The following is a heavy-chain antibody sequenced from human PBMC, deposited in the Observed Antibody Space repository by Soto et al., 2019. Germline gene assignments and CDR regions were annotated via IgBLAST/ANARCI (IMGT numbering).Heavy chain of an antibody. J-gene: IGHJ4*02. V-gene: IGHV1-46*01. CDR2: INPDGGAT. D-gene: IGHD3-10*01. Sequence: QVQLLQSGAEVKKPGASVKISCKASGYTFSFDYLSWVRRAPGQGLQWMGKINPDGGATTYAQSFQGRVSITSDASTGTVYMELSSLTSDDTAVYYCVKGRRNTFWGQGTLVSVSS. CDR3: VKGRRNTF. CDR1: GYTFSFDY.